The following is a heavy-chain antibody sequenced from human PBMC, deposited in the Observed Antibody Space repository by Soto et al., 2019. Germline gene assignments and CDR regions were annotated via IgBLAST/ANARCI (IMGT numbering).Heavy chain of an antibody. CDR1: GGSVSSGDYY. J-gene: IGHJ4*02. V-gene: IGHV4-30-4*01. Sequence: QVQLQESGPGLVKPSQTLSLTCTVSGGSVSSGDYYWNWTRQPPGKGLEWIGYIYYSGNTYYNSSLKSRVLISTDTSKNQFSLNLTSVTVADTAVYFCARLGHALDYWGQGTLVTVSS. CDR3: ARLGHALDY. CDR2: IYYSGNT.